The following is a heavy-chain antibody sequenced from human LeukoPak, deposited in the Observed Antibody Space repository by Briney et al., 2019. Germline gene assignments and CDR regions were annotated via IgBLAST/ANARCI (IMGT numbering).Heavy chain of an antibody. CDR2: IYYSGST. V-gene: IGHV4-59*01. D-gene: IGHD3-22*01. Sequence: SETLSLTCTVSGGSISSYYWSWIRQPPGKGLEWIGYIYYSGSTNYNPSLKSRVTISVDTSKNQFSLKLSSVTAADTAVYYCAREKYYYDTSGSPNWFDPWGQGTLVTVSS. CDR1: GGSISSYY. CDR3: AREKYYYDTSGSPNWFDP. J-gene: IGHJ5*02.